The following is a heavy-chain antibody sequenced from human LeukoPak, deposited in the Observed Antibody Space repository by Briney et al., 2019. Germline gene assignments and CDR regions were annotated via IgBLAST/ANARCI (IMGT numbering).Heavy chain of an antibody. CDR2: FNSDTGNT. Sequence: ASVKVSCKASGYALTNYAIHWVRQAPGQRLEWMGWFNSDTGNTDYSQKFQGRVTISRDTSANTAYMELNRLRPEDTAVFYCVRGGPNKSGWTLDYWGQGTLVTVSS. J-gene: IGHJ4*02. CDR3: VRGGPNKSGWTLDY. V-gene: IGHV1-3*01. CDR1: GYALTNYA. D-gene: IGHD6-19*01.